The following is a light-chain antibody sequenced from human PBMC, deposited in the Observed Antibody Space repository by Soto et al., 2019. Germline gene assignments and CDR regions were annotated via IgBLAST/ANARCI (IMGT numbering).Light chain of an antibody. J-gene: IGKJ3*01. CDR3: QHYGGSFI. Sequence: EIVMTQSPATLSVSPGERATLSCRASQSVSSNLAWYQQKPGQAPRLLIYDASNRATGIPARFSGSGSGTDFTLTISSLEPEDFAVYYCQHYGGSFIFGPGTKVDIK. CDR1: QSVSSN. CDR2: DAS. V-gene: IGKV3D-15*01.